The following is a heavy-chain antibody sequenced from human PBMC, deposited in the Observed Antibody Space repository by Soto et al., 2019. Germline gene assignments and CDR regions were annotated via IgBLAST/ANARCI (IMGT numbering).Heavy chain of an antibody. D-gene: IGHD5-18*01. V-gene: IGHV1-69*12. J-gene: IGHJ4*02. CDR3: ASGIQLWLRRINNGYSG. CDR1: GGTFSTYA. Sequence: QVQLVQSGAEVKKPESSVKVSCKAPGGTFSTYAISWVRQAPGQGLEWMGGIIPMFCTANYAQRFQDRVTITADESTNTVYMALSSLRAEDTAVYFCASGIQLWLRRINNGYSGWGQGTLVTVSS. CDR2: IIPMFCTA.